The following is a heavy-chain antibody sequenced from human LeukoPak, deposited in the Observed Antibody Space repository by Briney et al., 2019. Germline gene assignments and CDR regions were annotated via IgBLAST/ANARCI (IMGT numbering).Heavy chain of an antibody. V-gene: IGHV4-59*01. D-gene: IGHD5-18*01. Sequence: SETLSLTCTVSGGSISSYYWSWIRQPPGKGLEWIGYIYYSGSTNYNPSLKSRVTISVDTSKNQFSLKLSSVTAADTAVYYCARNFAAMVTRWFDPWGQGTLVTVSS. CDR3: ARNFAAMVTRWFDP. CDR1: GGSISSYY. CDR2: IYYSGST. J-gene: IGHJ5*02.